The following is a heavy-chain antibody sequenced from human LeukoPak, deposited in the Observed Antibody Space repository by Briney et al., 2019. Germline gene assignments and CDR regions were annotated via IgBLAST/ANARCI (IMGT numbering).Heavy chain of an antibody. CDR2: IYTSGST. CDR1: GGSISSGSYY. J-gene: IGHJ5*02. V-gene: IGHV4-61*02. D-gene: IGHD3-10*01. Sequence: SQTLSLTCTVSGGSISSGSYYWSWIRQPAGKGLEWIGRIYTSGSTNYNPSLKSRVTISVDTSKNQFSLKLSSVTAADTAVYYCARAAPPTMVRGVIAHNWFDPWGQGTLVTVSS. CDR3: ARAAPPTMVRGVIAHNWFDP.